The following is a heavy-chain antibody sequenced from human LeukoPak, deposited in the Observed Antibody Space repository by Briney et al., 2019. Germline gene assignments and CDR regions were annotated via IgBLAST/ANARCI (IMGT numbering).Heavy chain of an antibody. Sequence: GASVKVSCKASGYTFTSYDINWVRQATGQGLEWMGWMNPNSGNTGYAHKFQGRVTMTRNTSISIVYMELSSLRSEDTAVYYCARGTAARDAFDIWGQGTMVTVSS. CDR1: GYTFTSYD. J-gene: IGHJ3*02. V-gene: IGHV1-8*01. CDR2: MNPNSGNT. CDR3: ARGTAARDAFDI. D-gene: IGHD6-6*01.